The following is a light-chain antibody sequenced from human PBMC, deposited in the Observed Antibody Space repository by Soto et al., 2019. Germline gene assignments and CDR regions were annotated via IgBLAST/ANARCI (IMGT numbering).Light chain of an antibody. Sequence: QPVLTQSSSASTSLESSVKLTCTLSSGHSSYIIAWHQQQPGKAPRYLMKLEGSGSYNKGSGVPDRFSGSSSGADRYLTISNLQFEDEADYYCETWDSNTRVFGGGTQLTVL. CDR1: SGHSSYI. V-gene: IGLV4-60*02. CDR3: ETWDSNTRV. CDR2: LEGSGSY. J-gene: IGLJ2*01.